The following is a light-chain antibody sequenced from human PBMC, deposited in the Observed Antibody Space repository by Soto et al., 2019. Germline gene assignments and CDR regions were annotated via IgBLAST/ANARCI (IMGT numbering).Light chain of an antibody. CDR2: GAS. J-gene: IGKJ4*01. CDR3: QQLHSYPLT. V-gene: IGKV3-20*01. CDR1: QSVSSTY. Sequence: VLTQSPGTLSLSPGERATLSCRASQSVSSTYLAWYQLKPGQAPRLLIYGASSRATGIPDRFSGSGSGTDFTLTISSLQPEDFATYYCQQLHSYPLTFGGGTKVEIK.